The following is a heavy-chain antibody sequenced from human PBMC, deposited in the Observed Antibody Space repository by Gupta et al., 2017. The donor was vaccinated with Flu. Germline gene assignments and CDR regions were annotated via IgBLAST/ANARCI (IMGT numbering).Heavy chain of an antibody. Sequence: ASGFSCSGCAMGWVRQTPGKGPEWVSGISGSGETTDYSESVKGRFTISRDNFKNTVILQMNSLRAEDTGVYYCAKAIWSDKGWLDSWGQGTPVSVSS. J-gene: IGHJ5*01. CDR2: ISGSGETT. V-gene: IGHV3-23*01. CDR3: AKAIWSDKGWLDS. CDR1: GFSCSGCA. D-gene: IGHD3-3*01.